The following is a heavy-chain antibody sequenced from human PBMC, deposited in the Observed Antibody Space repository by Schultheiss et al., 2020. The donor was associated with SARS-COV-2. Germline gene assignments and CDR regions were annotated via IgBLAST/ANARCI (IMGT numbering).Heavy chain of an antibody. V-gene: IGHV3-9*01. CDR2: ISWNSGSI. CDR3: AKDIGDITIFGVVTGFDY. CDR1: GFTFSSYA. Sequence: SLKISCAASGFTFSSYAMHWVRQAPGKGLEWVSGISWNSGSIGYADSVKGRFTISRDNAKNSLYLQMNSLRAEDTALYYCAKDIGDITIFGVVTGFDYWGQGTLVTVSS. J-gene: IGHJ4*02. D-gene: IGHD3-3*01.